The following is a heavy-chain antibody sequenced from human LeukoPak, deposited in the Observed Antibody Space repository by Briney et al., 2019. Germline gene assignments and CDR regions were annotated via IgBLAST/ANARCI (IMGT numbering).Heavy chain of an antibody. V-gene: IGHV3-7*01. J-gene: IGHJ1*01. CDR1: GFRIRGFW. D-gene: IGHD2-21*01. Sequence: PGGPRGFSVAASGFRIRGFWWIWFARPPGKGPDGLATIRYDAGTRYYADSMRGRFTISRDNAQNSLYLQINSLRAEDTAIYYCAIIGTPGETEYYRLWGQGTRVTVSS. CDR3: AIIGTPGETEYYRL. CDR2: IRYDAGTR.